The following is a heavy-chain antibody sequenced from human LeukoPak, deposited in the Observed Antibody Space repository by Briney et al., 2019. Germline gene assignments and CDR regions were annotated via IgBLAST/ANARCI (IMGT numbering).Heavy chain of an antibody. CDR2: IYYSGST. Sequence: SETLSLTCTVSGGSISSYYWSWIRQPPGKGLEWIGYIYYSGSTNYNPSLKSRVTISVDTSKNQFSLKLSSVTAADTAVYYCARYPKGGAYFDYWGQGTLVTVSS. CDR1: GGSISSYY. D-gene: IGHD3-16*01. V-gene: IGHV4-59*01. CDR3: ARYPKGGAYFDY. J-gene: IGHJ4*02.